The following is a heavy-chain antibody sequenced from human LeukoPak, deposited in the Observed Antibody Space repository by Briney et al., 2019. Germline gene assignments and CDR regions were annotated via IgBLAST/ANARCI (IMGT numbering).Heavy chain of an antibody. CDR3: ARGSCTSNSCYSIDY. D-gene: IGHD2-2*01. J-gene: IGHJ4*02. Sequence: SETLSLTCTVSGGSITTYYWSWIRQSAGKGLEWIGSINTSGSTNYKPSLKSRVTISVDKSKNQFSLKLSSVTAADTAVYYCARGSCTSNSCYSIDYWGQGTLVTVSS. CDR2: INTSGST. CDR1: GGSITTYY. V-gene: IGHV4-4*07.